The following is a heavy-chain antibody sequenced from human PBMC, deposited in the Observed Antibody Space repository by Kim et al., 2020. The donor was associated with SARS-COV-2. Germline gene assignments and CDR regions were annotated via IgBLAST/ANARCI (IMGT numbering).Heavy chain of an antibody. CDR3: ARDRRHSGYVNKDAFDI. Sequence: ASVKVSCKASGYTFTSYYMHWVRQAPGQGLEWMGIINPSGGSTSYAQKFQGRVTMTRDTSTSTVYMELSSLRSEDTAVYYCARDRRHSGYVNKDAFDIWGQGTMVTVSS. CDR2: INPSGGST. J-gene: IGHJ3*02. CDR1: GYTFTSYY. D-gene: IGHD5-12*01. V-gene: IGHV1-46*01.